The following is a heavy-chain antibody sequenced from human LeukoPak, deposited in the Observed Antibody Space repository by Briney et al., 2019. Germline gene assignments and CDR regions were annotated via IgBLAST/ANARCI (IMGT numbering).Heavy chain of an antibody. Sequence: ASVKVSCKVSGYTLTELSMHWVRQAPGKGLEWMGGFDPEDGETIYAQKFQSRVTMTEDTSTDTAYMELSSLRSEDTAVYYCATTRIAAAGTPAKYYYYMDVWGKGTTVTVSS. V-gene: IGHV1-24*01. CDR3: ATTRIAAAGTPAKYYYYMDV. D-gene: IGHD6-13*01. CDR1: GYTLTELS. CDR2: FDPEDGET. J-gene: IGHJ6*03.